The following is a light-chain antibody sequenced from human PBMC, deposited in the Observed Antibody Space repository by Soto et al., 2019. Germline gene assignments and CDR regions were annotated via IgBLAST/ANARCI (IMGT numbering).Light chain of an antibody. CDR2: DVT. V-gene: IGLV2-14*01. CDR3: SSYKTSSSYV. J-gene: IGLJ1*01. Sequence: QSALTQPASVSGSPGQSITISCTGTSSDVGGYIYVSWYQQHPGKAPKLMIYDVTSRPSGVSYRFSGSKSGKTASLTISGLQAEDEADYYCSSYKTSSSYVFGTGTKVTVL. CDR1: SSDVGGYIY.